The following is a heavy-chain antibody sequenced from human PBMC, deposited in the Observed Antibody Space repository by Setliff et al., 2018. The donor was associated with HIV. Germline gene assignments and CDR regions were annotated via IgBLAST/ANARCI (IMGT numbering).Heavy chain of an antibody. V-gene: IGHV3-23*01. CDR2: ISGSGGST. CDR3: ATDCAVVGGTGSLDS. Sequence: GGSLRLSCAASGLTFSSYAMSWVRQAPGKGLEWVSAISGSGGSTYYADSVRGRFTISRDNSKNTLYLQMNSLRVEDTAVYYCATDCAVVGGTGSLDSWGQGTLVTVSS. J-gene: IGHJ4*02. CDR1: GLTFSSYA. D-gene: IGHD1-26*01.